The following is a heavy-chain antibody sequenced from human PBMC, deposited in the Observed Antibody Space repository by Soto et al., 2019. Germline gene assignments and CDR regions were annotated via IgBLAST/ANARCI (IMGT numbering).Heavy chain of an antibody. V-gene: IGHV4-31*03. CDR1: GGSISSGGYY. CDR3: ARGGYSGYDLVRFDP. J-gene: IGHJ5*02. D-gene: IGHD5-12*01. Sequence: QVQLQESGPGLVKPSQTLSLTCTVSGGSISSGGYYWSWIRQHPGKGLEWIGYIYYSGSTYYNPSLKSRVTISVDTSKNQFSLKLSSVTAADTAVYYCARGGYSGYDLVRFDPWGQGTLVTVSS. CDR2: IYYSGST.